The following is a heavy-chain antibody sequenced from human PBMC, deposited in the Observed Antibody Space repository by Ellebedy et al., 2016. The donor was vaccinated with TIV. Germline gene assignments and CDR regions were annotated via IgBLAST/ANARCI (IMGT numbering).Heavy chain of an antibody. CDR3: ARGAGWSGYLRSPFDH. CDR2: VSGFGST. Sequence: SETLSLXXSVSGHSVSSVGSYWNWIRQPPGRGLEWIGYVSGFGSTIYNPSLKSRVTISLDTSKNQFSLKLTSVTAADTAVYYCARGAGWSGYLRSPFDHWGQGTLVTVSS. CDR1: GHSVSSVGSY. J-gene: IGHJ4*02. D-gene: IGHD3-3*01. V-gene: IGHV4-61*08.